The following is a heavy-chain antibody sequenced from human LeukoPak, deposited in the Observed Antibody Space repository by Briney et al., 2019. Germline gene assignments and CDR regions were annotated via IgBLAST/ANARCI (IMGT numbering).Heavy chain of an antibody. D-gene: IGHD1-26*01. CDR3: ARTRSNSGSYSDAFDI. CDR1: GFTFSSYS. V-gene: IGHV3-21*01. CDR2: ISSSSSYI. Sequence: GGSLRLSCAASGFTFSSYSMNWVRQAPGKGLEWVSSISSSSSYIYYADSVKGRFTISRDNAKNSLYLQMNSLRAEDTAVYYCARTRSNSGSYSDAFDIWGQGTMVTVSS. J-gene: IGHJ3*02.